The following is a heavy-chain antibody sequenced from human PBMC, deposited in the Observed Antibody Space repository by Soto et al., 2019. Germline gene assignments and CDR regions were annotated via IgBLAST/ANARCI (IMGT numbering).Heavy chain of an antibody. J-gene: IGHJ4*02. D-gene: IGHD3-10*01. V-gene: IGHV4-59*11. CDR1: GGSMSSHY. CDR3: ATQLLGEFGSHFDH. CDR2: IYYSGST. Sequence: QLQVSGPEVVKPSETLSLTCTVSGGSMSSHYWSWMRQSPGQGLEWIGYIYYSGSTKSNPSLNGRLTMSVDTSKNQFSLNLRSVTVADTAVYYCATQLLGEFGSHFDHWGQGTLVSVSS.